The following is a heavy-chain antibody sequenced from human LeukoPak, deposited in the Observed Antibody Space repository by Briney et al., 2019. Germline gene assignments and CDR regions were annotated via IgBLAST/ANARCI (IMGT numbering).Heavy chain of an antibody. D-gene: IGHD6-19*01. CDR3: ARGPTAQSDAFDI. J-gene: IGHJ3*02. CDR2: IIPILGIA. Sequence: EASVKVSCKASGGTFSSYGMSWVRQAPGQGLEWMGRIIPILGIANYAQNLQGRVTITADKSTSTAYMELSSLRSEDTAVYYCARGPTAQSDAFDIWGQGTMVTVSS. CDR1: GGTFSSYG. V-gene: IGHV1-69*04.